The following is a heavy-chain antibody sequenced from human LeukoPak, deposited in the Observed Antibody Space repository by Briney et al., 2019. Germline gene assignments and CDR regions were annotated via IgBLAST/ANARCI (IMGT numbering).Heavy chain of an antibody. CDR3: ARAKDIVVVPAAAGAFDI. V-gene: IGHV3-21*01. CDR1: GFTFSSYS. D-gene: IGHD2-2*01. CDR2: ISSSSSYI. Sequence: PGGSLRLSCAASGFTFSSYSMNWVRQAPGKGLEWVSSISSSSSYIYYADSVKGRFTISRDNAKNSLYLQMNSLRAEDTAVYYCARAKDIVVVPAAAGAFDIWGQGTMVTVSS. J-gene: IGHJ3*02.